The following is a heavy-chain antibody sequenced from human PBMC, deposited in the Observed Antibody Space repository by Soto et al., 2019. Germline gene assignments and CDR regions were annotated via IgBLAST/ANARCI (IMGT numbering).Heavy chain of an antibody. Sequence: GGSLRLSCAASGFTFSSYWMHWVRQAPGKGLVWVSRINSDGSSTSYADSVKGRFTISRDNAKNTLYLQMNSLRAEDTAVYYCARVAGSGWYGLPRYYFDYWGQGTLVTVSS. J-gene: IGHJ4*02. CDR1: GFTFSSYW. D-gene: IGHD6-19*01. V-gene: IGHV3-74*01. CDR2: INSDGSST. CDR3: ARVAGSGWYGLPRYYFDY.